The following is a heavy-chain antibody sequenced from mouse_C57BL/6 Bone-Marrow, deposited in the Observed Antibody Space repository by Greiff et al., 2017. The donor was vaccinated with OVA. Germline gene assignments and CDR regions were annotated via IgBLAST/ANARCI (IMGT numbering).Heavy chain of an antibody. J-gene: IGHJ4*01. Sequence: EVMLVESGGGLVKPGGSLKLSCAASGFTFSSYAMSGVRQTPEKRLEWVATISDGGSYTYYPDNVKGRFTISRDNAKNNLYLQMSHLKSEDTAMYYCATLYAMDYWGQGTSVTVSS. V-gene: IGHV5-4*03. CDR3: ATLYAMDY. CDR1: GFTFSSYA. CDR2: ISDGGSYT.